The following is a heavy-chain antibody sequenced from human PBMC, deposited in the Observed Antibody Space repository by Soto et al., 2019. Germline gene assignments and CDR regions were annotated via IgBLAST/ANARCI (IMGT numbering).Heavy chain of an antibody. CDR1: GLTLSRYP. Sequence: GSLRLSCAASGLTLSRYPMSWVRQAPGKGLQWVSSISVDGGSTYYPDSVKGRFTISRDSSNNTLYLQMNSLRAEDTAVYYCAKDGIRGIHIDNWGQGTLVTVSS. V-gene: IGHV3-23*01. CDR2: ISVDGGST. J-gene: IGHJ4*02. CDR3: AKDGIRGIHIDN.